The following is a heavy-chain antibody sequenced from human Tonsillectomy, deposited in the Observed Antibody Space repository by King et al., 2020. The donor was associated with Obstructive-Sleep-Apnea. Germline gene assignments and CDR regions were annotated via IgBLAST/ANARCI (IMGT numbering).Heavy chain of an antibody. Sequence: VQLVESGGGLVQPGGSLRLSCAASGFTFSSYWMHWVRQAPGKGLVWVSRINSDGSSTSYADSVKGRFTISRDNAKNTLYLQMNSLRAEDTAVYYCASGEYCSGGRCYRTHYYGMDVWGQGTTVTVSS. CDR2: INSDGSST. J-gene: IGHJ6*02. V-gene: IGHV3-74*01. CDR1: GFTFSSYW. D-gene: IGHD2-15*01. CDR3: ASGEYCSGGRCYRTHYYGMDV.